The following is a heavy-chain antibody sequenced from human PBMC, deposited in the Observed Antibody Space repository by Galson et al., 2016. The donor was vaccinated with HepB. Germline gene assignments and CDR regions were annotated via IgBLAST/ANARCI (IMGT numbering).Heavy chain of an antibody. Sequence: SLRLSCAASGFTFSSDAMHWVRQAPSKGLEWVAVISYDGNYKSYADAVKGRFTISRDNSKNTLFLQMNSLSAEDTAIYYCATDGIHNSGWYGSWGQGTLVTVSS. CDR1: GFTFSSDA. J-gene: IGHJ5*02. CDR2: ISYDGNYK. D-gene: IGHD6-19*01. V-gene: IGHV3-30*04. CDR3: ATDGIHNSGWYGS.